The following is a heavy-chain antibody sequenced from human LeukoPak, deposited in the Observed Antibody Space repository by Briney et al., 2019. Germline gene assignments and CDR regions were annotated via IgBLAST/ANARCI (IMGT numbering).Heavy chain of an antibody. D-gene: IGHD3-10*01. CDR3: AKDSHAGQENYFDY. CDR2: IYSGGST. J-gene: IGHJ4*02. V-gene: IGHV3-53*01. CDR1: GFTVSSNY. Sequence: PGGSLRLSCAASGFTVSSNYMSWVRQAPGKGLEWVSVIYSGGSTYYADSVKGRFTVSRDNSKNTLYLQMNSLRAEDTAVYYCAKDSHAGQENYFDYWGQGTLVTVSS.